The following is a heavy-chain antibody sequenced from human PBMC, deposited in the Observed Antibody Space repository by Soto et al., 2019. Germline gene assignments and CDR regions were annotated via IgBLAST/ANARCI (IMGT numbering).Heavy chain of an antibody. V-gene: IGHV4-59*01. J-gene: IGHJ6*02. CDR2: IYYSGST. CDR1: GGSISSYY. CDR3: ARDWGAMVRGVPIYYYGMDV. Sequence: SETPSLTCTVSGGSISSYYWSWIRQPPGKGLEWIGYIYYSGSTNYNPSLKSRVTISVDTSKNQFSLKLSSVTAADTAVYYCARDWGAMVRGVPIYYYGMDVWGQGTTVTVSS. D-gene: IGHD3-10*01.